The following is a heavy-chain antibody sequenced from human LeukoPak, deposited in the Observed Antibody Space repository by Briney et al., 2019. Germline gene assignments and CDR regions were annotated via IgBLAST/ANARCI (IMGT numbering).Heavy chain of an antibody. CDR2: ISGSGGST. CDR1: GFTYSSYA. Sequence: PGGSLRLSCAASGFTYSSYAMSWVRQAPGKGLEWVSAISGSGGSTYYADSVKGRFTISRDNSKNTLYLQMNSLRAEDTAVYYCAKDPYYDYVWGSYPVDYWGQGTLVTVSS. D-gene: IGHD3-16*02. J-gene: IGHJ4*02. CDR3: AKDPYYDYVWGSYPVDY. V-gene: IGHV3-23*01.